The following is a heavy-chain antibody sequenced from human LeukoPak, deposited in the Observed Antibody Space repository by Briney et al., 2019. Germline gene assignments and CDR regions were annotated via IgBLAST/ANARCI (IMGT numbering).Heavy chain of an antibody. CDR3: ARDHNWHVSYNYYYGMDV. CDR2: ISHDGSNK. J-gene: IGHJ6*02. CDR1: GFTFSSYG. V-gene: IGHV3-30*03. Sequence: GGSLRLSCAASGFTFSSYGMHWVRQAPGKGLQWVALISHDGSNKYYADSVRGRFTISRDNSKNTLYLQMNSLRVEDTAVYFCARDHNWHVSYNYYYGMDVWGQGTTVTVSS.